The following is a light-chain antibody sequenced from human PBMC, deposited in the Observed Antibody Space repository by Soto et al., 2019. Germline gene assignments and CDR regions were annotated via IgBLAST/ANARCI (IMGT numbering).Light chain of an antibody. CDR1: TSNIGSNT. CDR2: SNN. CDR3: AAWDDSLSGYV. J-gene: IGLJ1*01. Sequence: QSVPTQPPSASGTPGQRVTISCSGSTSNIGSNTVNWYQQLPGTAPKLLIYSNNQRPSGVPDRFSGSKSGTSASLAISGLQSEDEADYYCAAWDDSLSGYVFGTGTKVTVL. V-gene: IGLV1-44*01.